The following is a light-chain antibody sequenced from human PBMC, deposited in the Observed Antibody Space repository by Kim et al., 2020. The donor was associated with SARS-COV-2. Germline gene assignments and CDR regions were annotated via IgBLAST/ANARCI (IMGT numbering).Light chain of an antibody. V-gene: IGKV1-27*01. CDR2: AAS. CDR1: QDIKNY. Sequence: DIQMAQSPSSLSASVGDRVTITCRASQDIKNYLAWYRQKPGKVPEVLIYAASILQSGVPSRISGSGSGTDFTLTINSLQPEDVATYYCQKYNSAPWTFGQGTTVDIK. J-gene: IGKJ1*01. CDR3: QKYNSAPWT.